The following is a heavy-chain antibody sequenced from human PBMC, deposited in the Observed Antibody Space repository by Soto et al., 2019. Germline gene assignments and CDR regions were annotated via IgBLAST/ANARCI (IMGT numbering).Heavy chain of an antibody. CDR3: ARGPYDYVWGRDPPHFDY. J-gene: IGHJ4*02. CDR2: ISSSGSTI. CDR1: GFTFSDYY. Sequence: QVQLVESGGGLVKPGGSLRLSCAASGFTFSDYYMSWIRQAPGKGLEWVSYISSSGSTIYYADSVKGRFTISRDNAKNSRYLQMNRLRAEDTAVYSCARGPYDYVWGRDPPHFDYWGQGTRVTVSS. D-gene: IGHD3-16*02. V-gene: IGHV3-11*01.